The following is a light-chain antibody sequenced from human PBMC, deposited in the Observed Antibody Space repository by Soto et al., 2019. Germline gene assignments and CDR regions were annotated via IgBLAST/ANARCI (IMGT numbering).Light chain of an antibody. CDR3: QHYNSSSEA. CDR1: QDIRND. Sequence: QLAQSPSSLSASVGERVTSPCRXSQDIRNDLGWYQQKPGKSPKLLIYKASTLKRGGPSRFSGSGSGTEFTRTISSRQPEDFATYYGQHYNSSSEAFGQGTKVDI. CDR2: KAS. V-gene: IGKV1-5*03. J-gene: IGKJ1*01.